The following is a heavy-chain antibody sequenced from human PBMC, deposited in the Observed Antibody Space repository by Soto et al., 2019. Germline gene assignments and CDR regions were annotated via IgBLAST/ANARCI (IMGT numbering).Heavy chain of an antibody. Sequence: QVQLQQWGAGLLKPSETLSLTCAVYGGSFSGYYWSWIRQPPGKGLEWIGEINHSGSTNYNPSLKSRVTISVDTSKNQFSLKLGSVTAADTAVYYCARVWGRGDYCSSTSCYGVFDYWGQGTLVTVSS. J-gene: IGHJ4*02. D-gene: IGHD2-2*01. V-gene: IGHV4-34*01. CDR1: GGSFSGYY. CDR2: INHSGST. CDR3: ARVWGRGDYCSSTSCYGVFDY.